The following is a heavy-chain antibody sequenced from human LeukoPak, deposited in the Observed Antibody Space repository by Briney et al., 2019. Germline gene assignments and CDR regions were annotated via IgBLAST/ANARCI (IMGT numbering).Heavy chain of an antibody. CDR2: IIPIFGTA. V-gene: IGHV1-69*13. CDR1: GYTFTSYG. CDR3: ARGHYDILTGYYTTTGDY. J-gene: IGHJ4*02. D-gene: IGHD3-9*01. Sequence: SVKVSCKASGYTFTSYGISWVRQAPGQGLEWMGGIIPIFGTANYAQKFQGRVTITADESTSTAYMELSSLRSEDTAVYYCARGHYDILTGYYTTTGDYWGQGTLVTVSS.